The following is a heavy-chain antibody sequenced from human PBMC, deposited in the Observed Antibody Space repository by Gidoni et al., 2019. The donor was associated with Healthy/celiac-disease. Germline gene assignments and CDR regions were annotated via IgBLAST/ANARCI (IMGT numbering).Heavy chain of an antibody. CDR1: GFTFGAYA. J-gene: IGHJ6*02. V-gene: IGHV3-49*03. CDR2: IRSKAYGGTT. CDR3: TRVGMVRGVSYYGMDV. D-gene: IGHD3-10*01. Sequence: EVQMVESGGGLVQPGRSLRLSCTASGFTFGAYAMSWFRQAPGTGLEWVGFIRSKAYGGTTEYAASVKGRFTISRDDSKSIAYLQMNSLKTQDTAVYYCTRVGMVRGVSYYGMDVWGQGTTVTVSS.